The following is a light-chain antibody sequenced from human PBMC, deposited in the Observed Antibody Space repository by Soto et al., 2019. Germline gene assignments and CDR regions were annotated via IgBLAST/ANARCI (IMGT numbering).Light chain of an antibody. V-gene: IGLV1-40*01. CDR2: GTS. Sequence: QSVLTQPPSVSGAPGQRVTISCTGSSSNIGAGYDVHWYQQLPGTAPKLLIYGTSNRPSGVPDRFSGSKSGTSASLAITGLQAEDEADYNCQSYDSSLSGYVVFGGGTKLTVL. J-gene: IGLJ2*01. CDR3: QSYDSSLSGYVV. CDR1: SSNIGAGYD.